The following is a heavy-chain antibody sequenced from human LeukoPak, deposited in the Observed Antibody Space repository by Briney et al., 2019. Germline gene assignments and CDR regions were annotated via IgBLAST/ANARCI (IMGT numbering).Heavy chain of an antibody. J-gene: IGHJ4*02. D-gene: IGHD3-9*01. CDR2: IYYSGST. V-gene: IGHV4-59*02. CDR3: ARSPLYDTAPSDY. CDR1: GGSVTGYY. Sequence: SETLSLTCTVAGGSVTGYYWNWIRQAPGKGLEWIGYIYYSGSTNYSPSLKSRVTISVDTSENQFSLKLSSVTAADTAVYYCARSPLYDTAPSDYWGQGTLVTVSS.